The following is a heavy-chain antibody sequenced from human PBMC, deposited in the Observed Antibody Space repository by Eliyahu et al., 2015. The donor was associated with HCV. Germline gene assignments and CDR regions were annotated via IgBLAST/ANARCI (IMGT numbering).Heavy chain of an antibody. Sequence: EVQLVESGGGLVQPGGSLRLSCAASGFTFSSYSMNWVRQAPGKGLEWVSYISSSSSTIYYADSVKGRFTISRDNAKNSLYLQMNSLRAEDTAVYYCARDLETVATIPFDYWGQGTLVTVSS. J-gene: IGHJ4*02. D-gene: IGHD5-12*01. V-gene: IGHV3-48*01. CDR3: ARDLETVATIPFDY. CDR2: ISSSSSTI. CDR1: GFTFSSYS.